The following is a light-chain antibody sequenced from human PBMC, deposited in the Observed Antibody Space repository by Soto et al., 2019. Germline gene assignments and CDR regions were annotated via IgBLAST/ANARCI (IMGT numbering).Light chain of an antibody. CDR2: ATS. CDR1: QSIDNRY. J-gene: IGKJ1*01. Sequence: EIVLTQSPCTLSSSPGERATLSCRASQSIDNRYLAWYQHKPGQAPRRLIYATSSRATGIPDRFGGSGSGTDFTLTINRLEPEDFAVYYCQQYFGSSWTFGQGTKVDIK. CDR3: QQYFGSSWT. V-gene: IGKV3-20*01.